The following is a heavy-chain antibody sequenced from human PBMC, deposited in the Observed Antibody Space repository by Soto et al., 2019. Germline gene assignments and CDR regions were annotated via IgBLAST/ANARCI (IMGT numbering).Heavy chain of an antibody. V-gene: IGHV3-30*18. J-gene: IGHJ6*02. D-gene: IGHD1-26*01. CDR3: AKYSVGDALYYNGLDV. CDR1: GFTFSSYG. CDR2: ISYDGTYK. Sequence: GGSLRLACEAPGFTFSSYGMHWVRQAPGKGLEWLAIISYDGTYKYYADSVRGRFTISRDNSKNTLYLQMNSLRAEDTALYYCAKYSVGDALYYNGLDVSALGSSDPVSS.